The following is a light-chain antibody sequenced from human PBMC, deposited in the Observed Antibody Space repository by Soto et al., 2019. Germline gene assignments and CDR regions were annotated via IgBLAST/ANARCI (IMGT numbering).Light chain of an antibody. CDR1: SSDVGYYDY. CDR2: EVT. J-gene: IGLJ1*01. Sequence: QSVLTQPASASGFPGQSVTISCTGTSSDVGYYDYVSWYQQHPGKAPKLVIYEVTKRPSGVRDRVSASKSGNTASLHVSGLRAEDEADYYCSSYAGSNNFVFGSGTKVTVL. V-gene: IGLV2-8*01. CDR3: SSYAGSNNFV.